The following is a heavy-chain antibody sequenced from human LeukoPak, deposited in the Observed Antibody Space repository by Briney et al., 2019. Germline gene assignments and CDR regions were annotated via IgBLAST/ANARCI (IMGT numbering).Heavy chain of an antibody. CDR1: GFTFSSYW. J-gene: IGHJ4*02. CDR2: IKQDGSEK. CDR3: ARDRGCSSTSCYIGNDY. Sequence: GGSLRLSCAASGFTFSSYWMSWVRQAPGKGLEWVANIKQDGSEKYYVDSVKGRFTISRDNAKNSLYLQMNSLRAEDTAVYYCARDRGCSSTSCYIGNDYWGQGTLVTVSS. D-gene: IGHD2-2*02. V-gene: IGHV3-7*01.